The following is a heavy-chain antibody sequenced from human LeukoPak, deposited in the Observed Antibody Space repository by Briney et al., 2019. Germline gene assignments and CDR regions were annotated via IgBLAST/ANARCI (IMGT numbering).Heavy chain of an antibody. J-gene: IGHJ5*02. D-gene: IGHD6-19*01. V-gene: IGHV3-23*01. CDR2: ISGSGGST. CDR3: AKDSEPDSSGWYGWFDP. Sequence: GGSLRLSCAASGFTFSSYAMSWVRQAPGKGLEWVSAISGSGGSTYYADSVKGRFTISRDNSKNTLYLQMNSLRAEDTAVYYCAKDSEPDSSGWYGWFDPWARGPWPPSPQ. CDR1: GFTFSSYA.